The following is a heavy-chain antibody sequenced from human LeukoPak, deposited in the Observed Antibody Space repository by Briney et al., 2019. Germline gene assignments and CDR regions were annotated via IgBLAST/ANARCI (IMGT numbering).Heavy chain of an antibody. V-gene: IGHV1-2*02. D-gene: IGHD5-18*01. CDR1: GYTITNNW. J-gene: IGHJ4*02. CDR2: INPNSGGT. CDR3: ARAGGYSWDFDY. Sequence: ASVKVSCKASGYTITNNWMHWVRQAPGQGLEWMGWINPNSGGTNYAQRFQGRVTMTRDTSISTAYMELSRLRSDDTAVYYCARAGGYSWDFDYWGQGTLVTVSS.